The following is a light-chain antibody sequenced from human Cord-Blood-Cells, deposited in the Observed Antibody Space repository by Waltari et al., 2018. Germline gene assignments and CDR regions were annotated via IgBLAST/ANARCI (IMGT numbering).Light chain of an antibody. CDR3: QQYGSSRIT. J-gene: IGKJ5*01. CDR2: GAS. CDR1: QRVSSSY. Sequence: VLPPSPGTLSLSPGEIATLSGRASQRVSSSYLAWYQQKPGQAPRLLIYGASSRATGIPDRFSGSGSGTDFTLTISRLEPEDFAVYYCQQYGSSRITFGQGTRLEIK. V-gene: IGKV3-20*01.